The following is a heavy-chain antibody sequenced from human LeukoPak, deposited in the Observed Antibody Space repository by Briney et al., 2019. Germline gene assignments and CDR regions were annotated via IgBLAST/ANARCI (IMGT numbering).Heavy chain of an antibody. Sequence: GSLRLSCAASGFTFSSYGMHWVRQAPGKGLEWVAVISYDGSNKYYADSVKGRFTISRDNSKNTLYLQMNSLRAEDTAVYYCAKYGSGSYYNGALTDWFDPWGQGTLVTVSS. J-gene: IGHJ5*02. CDR2: ISYDGSNK. D-gene: IGHD3-10*01. CDR1: GFTFSSYG. CDR3: AKYGSGSYYNGALTDWFDP. V-gene: IGHV3-30*18.